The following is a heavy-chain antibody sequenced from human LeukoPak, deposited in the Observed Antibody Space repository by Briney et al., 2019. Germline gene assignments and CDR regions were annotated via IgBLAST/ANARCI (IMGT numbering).Heavy chain of an antibody. D-gene: IGHD1-1*01. CDR2: IYTSGST. V-gene: IGHV4-4*07. Sequence: SETLSLTCTVSSDSISSYYWSWIRQPAGKGLEWIGRIYTSGSTNYNPSLKSRVTMSVDTSKNQFSLNLISVTAADTAVYYCARYELNGPFDYWGQGTLVTVSS. CDR3: ARYELNGPFDY. J-gene: IGHJ4*02. CDR1: SDSISSYY.